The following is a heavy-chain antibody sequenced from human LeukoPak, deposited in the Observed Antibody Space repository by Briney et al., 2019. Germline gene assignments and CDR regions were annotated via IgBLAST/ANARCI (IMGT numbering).Heavy chain of an antibody. J-gene: IGHJ4*02. D-gene: IGHD1-20*01. CDR1: GGSISTSNYY. CDR3: ARVRYNWNRDFDY. V-gene: IGHV4-39*07. CDR2: IFYSGST. Sequence: PSETLSLTCTVSGGSISTSNYYWGWIRQPPGKGLEWIGNIFYSGSTYYSPSLKSRVTMSVDTSKNQFSLKLSSVTAADTAVYYCARVRYNWNRDFDYWGQGTLVTVSS.